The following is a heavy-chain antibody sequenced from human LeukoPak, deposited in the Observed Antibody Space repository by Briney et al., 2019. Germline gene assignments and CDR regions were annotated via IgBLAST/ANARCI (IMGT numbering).Heavy chain of an antibody. Sequence: SETLSLTCTVSGGSISSYYWSWIRQPPGKGLEWIGYIYYSGSANYNPSLKSRVTISVDTSKNQSSLKLSSVTAADTAVYYCAGDTGNDAFDLWGQGTLLTVSS. CDR1: GGSISSYY. J-gene: IGHJ4*02. V-gene: IGHV4-59*01. CDR2: IYYSGSA. D-gene: IGHD3-16*01. CDR3: AGDTGNDAFDL.